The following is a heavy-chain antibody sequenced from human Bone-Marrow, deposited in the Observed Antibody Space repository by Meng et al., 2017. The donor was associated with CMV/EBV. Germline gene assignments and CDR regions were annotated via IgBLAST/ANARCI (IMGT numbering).Heavy chain of an antibody. Sequence: GGSLRLSCAASGFTFSSYAMHWVRQAPGKGLEWVAVISYDGSNKYYADSVKGRFTISRDNAKNSLYLQMNSLRAEDTAVYYCARGTEADIVVVPAANWVYYYYYGMDVWGQGTTVTVSS. CDR2: ISYDGSNK. CDR1: GFTFSSYA. CDR3: ARGTEADIVVVPAANWVYYYYYGMDV. D-gene: IGHD2-2*01. V-gene: IGHV3-30-3*01. J-gene: IGHJ6*02.